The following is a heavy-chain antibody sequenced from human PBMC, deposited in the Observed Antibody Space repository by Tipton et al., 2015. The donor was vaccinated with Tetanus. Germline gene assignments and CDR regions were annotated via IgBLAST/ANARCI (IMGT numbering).Heavy chain of an antibody. D-gene: IGHD2-8*01. J-gene: IGHJ4*02. CDR1: GYIFNNYW. Sequence: VQLVQSGGEVKKPGESLKISCKGSGYIFNNYWIGWVRQKPGKGLEWMGIIYPGDSDTRYSPSFQGQVTISVDKSINTAYLQWSSLKASDPSMFYGARAHCTDGVCNFDFWGQGALVTVAS. CDR3: ARAHCTDGVCNFDF. V-gene: IGHV5-51*01. CDR2: IYPGDSDT.